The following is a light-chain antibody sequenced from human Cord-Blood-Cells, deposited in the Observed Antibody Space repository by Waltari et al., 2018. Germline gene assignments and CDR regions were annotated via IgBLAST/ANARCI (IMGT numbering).Light chain of an antibody. CDR2: AAS. Sequence: DIQITQALSSLSASVVVRVTITCRASPSISSYLNWYQQKPGKAPKLLSYAASRLQSGVPSRFRGSGSGTDFTPTISSLQPEDVATYYCQQGYRTPWTFGQGTKVEIK. V-gene: IGKV1-39*01. CDR3: QQGYRTPWT. CDR1: PSISSY. J-gene: IGKJ1*01.